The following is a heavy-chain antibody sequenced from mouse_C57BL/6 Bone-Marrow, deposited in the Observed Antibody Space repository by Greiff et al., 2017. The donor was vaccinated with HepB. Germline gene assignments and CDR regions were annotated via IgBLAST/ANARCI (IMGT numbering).Heavy chain of an antibody. D-gene: IGHD1-1*01. CDR1: GYAFSSSW. Sequence: VQLQQSGPELVKPGASVKISCKASGYAFSSSWMNWVKQRPGNGLEWIGRIYPGDGDTNYNGKFKGKATLTADKSSRTAYMQLSSLTSGDSAVYCCASSSWFAYWGQGTLVTVSA. CDR3: ASSSWFAY. J-gene: IGHJ3*01. CDR2: IYPGDGDT. V-gene: IGHV1-82*01.